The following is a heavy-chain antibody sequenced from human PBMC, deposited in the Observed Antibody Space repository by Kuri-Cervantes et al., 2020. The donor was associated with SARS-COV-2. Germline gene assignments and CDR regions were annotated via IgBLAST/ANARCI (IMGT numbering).Heavy chain of an antibody. Sequence: ASVKVSCKASGYTFTSYDINWVRQATGQGLEWMGWMNPNSGNTGYAQKFQGRVTMTRDTSTSTAYMELSSLRSEDTAVYYCARGGLGITIFGVVTNSNYYYYYMDVWGKGTTVTVSS. V-gene: IGHV1-8*01. J-gene: IGHJ6*03. CDR3: ARGGLGITIFGVVTNSNYYYYYMDV. CDR2: MNPNSGNT. CDR1: GYTFTSYD. D-gene: IGHD3-3*01.